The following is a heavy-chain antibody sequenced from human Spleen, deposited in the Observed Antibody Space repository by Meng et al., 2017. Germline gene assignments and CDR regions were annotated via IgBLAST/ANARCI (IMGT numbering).Heavy chain of an antibody. J-gene: IGHJ4*02. Sequence: GESLKISCPASGFPFSSCAMNWVRQAPGKGLEWVSSLSGSGGSTYYADSVKGRFTISRDNSKNTLSLQMNSLRAEDTAVYDCAKDPLRGCDGFVYYYDFWGQGTLVTVSS. CDR2: LSGSGGST. CDR3: AKDPLRGCDGFVYYYDF. D-gene: IGHD2-15*01. V-gene: IGHV3-23*01. CDR1: GFPFSSCA.